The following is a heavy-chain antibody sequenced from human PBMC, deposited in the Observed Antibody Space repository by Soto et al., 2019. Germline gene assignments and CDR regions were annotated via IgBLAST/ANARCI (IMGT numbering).Heavy chain of an antibody. Sequence: EVQLVESGGGLVQPGGSLRLSCAASGFTVSSNYMSWVRQAPGKGLEWVSVIYSGGSTYYADSVKGRFTISRDNSKNTLYLQMNSLRAEDTAVYSGARGLYSGGHYFDYWGQGTLVTVSS. V-gene: IGHV3-66*01. CDR3: ARGLYSGGHYFDY. J-gene: IGHJ4*02. CDR1: GFTVSSNY. CDR2: IYSGGST. D-gene: IGHD5-12*01.